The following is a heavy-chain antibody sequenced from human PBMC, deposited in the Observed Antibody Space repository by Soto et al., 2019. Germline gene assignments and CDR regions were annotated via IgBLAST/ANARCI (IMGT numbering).Heavy chain of an antibody. V-gene: IGHV3-64*01. CDR3: ARALYSYPSTTSDY. CDR1: GVTFSSYA. J-gene: IGHJ4*02. D-gene: IGHD5-18*01. Sequence: PGGSRRLSCASSGVTFSSYAMHWVRQAPGKGLEYVSAISSNGGSTYYANSVKGRFTISRDNSKNTLYLQMGSLRAEDMVVYYCARALYSYPSTTSDYWGQGTLVTVSS. CDR2: ISSNGGST.